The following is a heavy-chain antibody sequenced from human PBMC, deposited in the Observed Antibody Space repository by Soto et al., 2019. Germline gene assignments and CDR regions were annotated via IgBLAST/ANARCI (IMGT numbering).Heavy chain of an antibody. Sequence: EVQLVESGGGLVQPGGSLRLSCAASGFTFSTYSMNWVRQAPGRGLEWVSYISTSGSTVYYAGSVKGRFTVFRDNAKKSLGVQMNSLGAEDTAVYYCARGYCSGGSCYALEYFQHWGQGTLVTVSS. D-gene: IGHD2-15*01. V-gene: IGHV3-48*01. CDR3: ARGYCSGGSCYALEYFQH. CDR1: GFTFSTYS. CDR2: ISTSGSTV. J-gene: IGHJ1*01.